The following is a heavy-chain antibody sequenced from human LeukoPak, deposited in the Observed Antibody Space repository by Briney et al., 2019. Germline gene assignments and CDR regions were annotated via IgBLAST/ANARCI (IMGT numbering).Heavy chain of an antibody. J-gene: IGHJ4*02. CDR2: IWYDGSNK. D-gene: IGHD3-3*01. CDR1: GFTFSSYG. Sequence: PGGSLRLSCAASGFTFSSYGMHWVRQAPGKGLEWVAVIWYDGSNKYYADSVKGRFTISRDNSKNTLYLQMNSLRAEDTAVYYCAKDPRTSYDFWSGYLTRGYFDYWGQGTLVTVSS. V-gene: IGHV3-30*02. CDR3: AKDPRTSYDFWSGYLTRGYFDY.